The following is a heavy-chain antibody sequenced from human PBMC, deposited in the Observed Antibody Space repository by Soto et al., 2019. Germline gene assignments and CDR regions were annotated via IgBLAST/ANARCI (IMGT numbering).Heavy chain of an antibody. CDR3: ASGRGGYWVY. V-gene: IGHV4-61*01. Sequence: QVQLQESGPGLVKPSETLSLTCTVSGGSVSSGSYYWSWIRQPPGKGLEWIGYMYYNGSTKYNPSLKSRVTISVDTSKNQFSLKLSSVTAADTAVYYCASGRGGYWVYWGQGTLVTVSS. CDR1: GGSVSSGSYY. J-gene: IGHJ4*02. CDR2: MYYNGST. D-gene: IGHD3-22*01.